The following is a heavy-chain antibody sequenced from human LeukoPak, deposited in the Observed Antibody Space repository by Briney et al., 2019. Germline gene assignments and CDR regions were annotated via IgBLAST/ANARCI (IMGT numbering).Heavy chain of an antibody. D-gene: IGHD6-13*01. CDR2: VYPSGYT. CDR1: GASISSYY. CDR3: ARVSPYSSSWYWFDP. V-gene: IGHV4-59*01. J-gene: IGHJ5*02. Sequence: PSETLSLTCTVSGASISSYYWGWIRQPPTKELEWIGYVYPSGYTNDNPSLRSRVTISLDTSKNQFSLRLTSVTAADTAVYYCARVSPYSSSWYWFDPWGQGTLVTVSS.